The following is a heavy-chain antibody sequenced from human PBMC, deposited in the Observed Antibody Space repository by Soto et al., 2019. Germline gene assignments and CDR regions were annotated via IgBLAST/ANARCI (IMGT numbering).Heavy chain of an antibody. D-gene: IGHD3-3*01. CDR2: TYYRSKWYN. J-gene: IGHJ4*02. CDR1: GDSVSSNSAA. V-gene: IGHV6-1*01. CDR3: ARGGVVGVVNTGFDY. Sequence: QVQLQQSGPGLVKPSQTLSLTCAISGDSVSSNSAAWNWIRQSPSRGLEWLGRTYYRSKWYNDYAVSVKTQITITPATSENHFSLQLNSVTPADTAVYYCARGGVVGVVNTGFDYWGQGTLFTVSS.